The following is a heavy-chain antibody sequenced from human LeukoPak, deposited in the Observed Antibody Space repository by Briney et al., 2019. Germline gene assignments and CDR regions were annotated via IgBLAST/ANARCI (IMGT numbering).Heavy chain of an antibody. CDR1: GFTFSSYA. Sequence: PGGSLRLSCAASGFTFSSYAMSWVRQAPGKGLEWVSAISGSGGSTYYADCVKGRFTISRDNAKNSLYLQMSRLRAEDTAIYYCARDERHVDTAMSFDLWGRGTLVTVSS. CDR3: ARDERHVDTAMSFDL. CDR2: ISGSGGST. J-gene: IGHJ2*01. D-gene: IGHD5-18*01. V-gene: IGHV3-23*01.